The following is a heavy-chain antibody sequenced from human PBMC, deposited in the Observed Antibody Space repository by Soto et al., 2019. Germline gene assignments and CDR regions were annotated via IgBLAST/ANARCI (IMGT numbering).Heavy chain of an antibody. J-gene: IGHJ4*02. CDR3: ARELGRYFDWLYGGFFDY. CDR2: ISYDGSNK. CDR1: GFTFSSYG. Sequence: GGSLRLSCAASGFTFSSYGMHWVRQAPGKGLEWVAVISYDGSNKYYADSVKGRLTISRDNSKNTLYLQMNSLRAEDTAVYYCARELGRYFDWLYGGFFDYWGQGTLVTVSS. V-gene: IGHV3-30*03. D-gene: IGHD3-9*01.